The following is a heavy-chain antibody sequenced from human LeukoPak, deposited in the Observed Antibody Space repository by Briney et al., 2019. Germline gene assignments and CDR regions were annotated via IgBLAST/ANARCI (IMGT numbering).Heavy chain of an antibody. Sequence: ASVKVSCKASGYTFSSYGISWVRKAPGQGIEWMGWISAYNGNTNYAQKFQGRVTMTTDTSTSTAYMELRSLRSDDTAVYYCARDIIEYSSSSASGYWGQGTLVTVSS. J-gene: IGHJ4*02. CDR3: ARDIIEYSSSSASGY. V-gene: IGHV1-18*01. D-gene: IGHD6-6*01. CDR2: ISAYNGNT. CDR1: GYTFSSYG.